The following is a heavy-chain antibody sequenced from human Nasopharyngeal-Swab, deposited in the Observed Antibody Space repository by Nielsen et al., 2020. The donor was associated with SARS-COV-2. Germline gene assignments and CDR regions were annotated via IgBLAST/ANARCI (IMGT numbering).Heavy chain of an antibody. CDR3: ARDLGGHTDY. CDR1: GFTFNSHG. V-gene: IGHV3-30*05. J-gene: IGHJ4*02. Sequence: GGSLRLSCTASGFTFNSHGMHWVRQAPDKGLQWVAFISYDGGYKDYADSVKGRFTISRNNSRNTLHLQMNSLRGDDTAVYHCARDLGGHTDYWGQGTLVTVSS. D-gene: IGHD3-16*01. CDR2: ISYDGGYK.